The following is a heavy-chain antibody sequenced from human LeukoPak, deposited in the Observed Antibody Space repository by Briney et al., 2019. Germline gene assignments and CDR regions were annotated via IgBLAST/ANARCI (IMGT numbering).Heavy chain of an antibody. V-gene: IGHV3-64*01. J-gene: IGHJ6*03. Sequence: GVSLRLSCAASGFTFSSYAMHWVRQAPGKGLEYVSAISSNGGSTYYANSVKGRFTISRDNSKNTLYLQMGSLRAEDMAVYYCAGIDSKGYMDVWGKGTTVTVSS. CDR1: GFTFSSYA. CDR2: ISSNGGST. CDR3: AGIDSKGYMDV. D-gene: IGHD3-22*01.